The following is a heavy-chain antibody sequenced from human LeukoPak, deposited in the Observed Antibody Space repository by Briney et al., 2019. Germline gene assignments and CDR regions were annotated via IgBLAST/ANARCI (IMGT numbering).Heavy chain of an antibody. CDR3: YSAYSSGGSCYSIHFEY. CDR1: ALTPSSSG. Sequence: GGSLRLSCAAPALTPSSSGIDCVRQAPGKGLEWVAFILYDGSNKFYADSVKGRFTISRDNSKNTLYLQMNSLRSEDTAVYYCYSAYSSGGSCYSIHFEYWGQGTLVTVSS. CDR2: ILYDGSNK. J-gene: IGHJ4*02. D-gene: IGHD2-15*01. V-gene: IGHV3-30*02.